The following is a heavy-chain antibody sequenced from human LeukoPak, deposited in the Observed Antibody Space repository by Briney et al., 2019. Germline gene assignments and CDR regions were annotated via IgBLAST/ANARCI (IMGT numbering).Heavy chain of an antibody. CDR3: TRDSQGSGTYSTDQ. V-gene: IGHV3-7*01. Sequence: GGSLRLSCVASGLTFSSSWMSWVRQGPGKGPEWGADMNQDGSRKYYVDPVKGRFTISRDNAKNSLFLQLHGLRDEDTAVYYCTRDSQGSGTYSTDQWGQGTLVTVSS. CDR1: GLTFSSSW. CDR2: MNQDGSRK. J-gene: IGHJ4*02. D-gene: IGHD3-10*01.